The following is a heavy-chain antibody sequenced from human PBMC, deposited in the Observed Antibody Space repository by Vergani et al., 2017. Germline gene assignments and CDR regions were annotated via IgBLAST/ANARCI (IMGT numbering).Heavy chain of an antibody. J-gene: IGHJ6*03. CDR1: GYTFTSYY. CDR2: INPSGGST. V-gene: IGHV1-46*01. CDR3: ARVQELYDFWSGYRVRYYYYMDV. D-gene: IGHD3-3*01. Sequence: QVQLVQSGAEVKKPGASVKVSCKASGYTFTSYYMHWVRQAPGQGLEWMGIINPSGGSTSYAQKFQGRVTMTRDTSTSTVYMELSSLRSEDTAVYYCARVQELYDFWSGYRVRYYYYMDVWGKGTTVTVSS.